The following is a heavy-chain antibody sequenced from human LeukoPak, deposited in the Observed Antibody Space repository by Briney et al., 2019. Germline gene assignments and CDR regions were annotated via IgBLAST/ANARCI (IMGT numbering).Heavy chain of an antibody. Sequence: SGPALVEPTQTLTLTCTFSGFSLGTSGMCVSWIRQPPGKALEWLVRIDWDDDKFYSTSLRTRLTISKDTSKNQVVLTMTNMDPVDTATYYCARISRLGGRSNFDYWGQGTLVTVSS. J-gene: IGHJ4*02. D-gene: IGHD6-19*01. CDR1: GFSLGTSGMC. CDR2: IDWDDDK. CDR3: ARISRLGGRSNFDY. V-gene: IGHV2-70*17.